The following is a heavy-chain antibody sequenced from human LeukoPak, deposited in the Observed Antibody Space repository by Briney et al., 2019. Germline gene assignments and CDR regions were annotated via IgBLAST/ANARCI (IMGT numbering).Heavy chain of an antibody. J-gene: IGHJ3*02. Sequence: GGSLRLSCAASGFTFSSSAMSWVRQAPGKGLEWVSAISNKGGYTYYADSVQGRFTISGDNSKSTLCLKMNSLRAEDTAVYYCAKSLVILRGKRLSDIWGQGTMVTVSS. CDR1: GFTFSSSA. CDR2: ISNKGGYT. CDR3: AKSLVILRGKRLSDI. D-gene: IGHD3-16*02. V-gene: IGHV3-23*01.